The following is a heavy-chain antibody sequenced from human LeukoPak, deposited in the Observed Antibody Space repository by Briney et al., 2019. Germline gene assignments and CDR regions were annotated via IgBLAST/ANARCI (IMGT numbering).Heavy chain of an antibody. CDR2: IYSSGST. CDR3: ARELLSTYYDFWSGIDY. Sequence: ETLSLTCTVSGGSISSYYWSWIRQPAGKGLEWIGRIYSSGSTNYNPSLKSRVTVSVDTSKNQFSLKLTSVTAADTAVYYCARELLSTYYDFWSGIDYWGQGTLVTVSS. J-gene: IGHJ4*02. V-gene: IGHV4-4*07. CDR1: GGSISSYY. D-gene: IGHD3-3*01.